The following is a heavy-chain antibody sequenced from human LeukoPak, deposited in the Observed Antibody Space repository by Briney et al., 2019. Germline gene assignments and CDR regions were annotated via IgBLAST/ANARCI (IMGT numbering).Heavy chain of an antibody. Sequence: PGGSLRLSCVASGFTFRLFGMHWVRQAPGKGLEYVSAISSNGGSTYYANSVKGRFTTSRDNSKNTLYLQMGSLRAEDMAVYYCATVATIPTWGQGTLVTVSS. V-gene: IGHV3-64*01. D-gene: IGHD5-12*01. CDR3: ATVATIPT. J-gene: IGHJ4*02. CDR1: GFTFRLFG. CDR2: ISSNGGST.